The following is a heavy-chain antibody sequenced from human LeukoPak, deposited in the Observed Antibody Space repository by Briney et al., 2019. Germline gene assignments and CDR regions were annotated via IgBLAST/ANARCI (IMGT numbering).Heavy chain of an antibody. Sequence: SETLSLTCAVYGGSFSGYYRSWIRQPPGKGLEWIGEINHSGSTNYNPSLKSRVTISVDTSKNQFSLKLSSVTAADTAVYYCALEDTAMASMGYWGQGTLVTVSS. CDR3: ALEDTAMASMGY. V-gene: IGHV4-34*01. CDR2: INHSGST. CDR1: GGSFSGYY. D-gene: IGHD5-18*01. J-gene: IGHJ4*02.